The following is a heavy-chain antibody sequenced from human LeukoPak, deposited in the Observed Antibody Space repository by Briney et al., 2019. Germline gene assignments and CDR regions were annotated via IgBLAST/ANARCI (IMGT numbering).Heavy chain of an antibody. CDR3: ARDAY. J-gene: IGHJ4*02. CDR2: VYNSGTT. V-gene: IGHV4-59*11. Sequence: SETLSLTCTVSGVSIGSHYWSWIRQSPGKGLEWIGCVYNSGTTVYNPSLTGRVTISVDTSKNQYSLNLRSVTAADVAVYYCARDAYWGQGILVTVSS. CDR1: GVSIGSHY.